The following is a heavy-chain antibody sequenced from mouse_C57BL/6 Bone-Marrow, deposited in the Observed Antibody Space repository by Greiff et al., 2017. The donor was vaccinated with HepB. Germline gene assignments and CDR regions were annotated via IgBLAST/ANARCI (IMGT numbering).Heavy chain of an antibody. CDR1: GYTFTSYW. J-gene: IGHJ2*01. D-gene: IGHD3-2*02. CDR3: ARCPQTAQAHFDY. CDR2: IDPSDSYT. V-gene: IGHV1-69*01. Sequence: QVQLQQPGAELVMPGASVKLSCKASGYTFTSYWMHWVKQRPGQGLEWIGEIDPSDSYTNYNQKFKGKSTLTVDKSSSTAYMQLSSLTSEDSAVYYCARCPQTAQAHFDYWGQGTTLTVSS.